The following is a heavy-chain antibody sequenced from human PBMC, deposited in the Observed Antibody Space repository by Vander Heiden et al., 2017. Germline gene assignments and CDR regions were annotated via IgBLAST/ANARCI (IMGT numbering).Heavy chain of an antibody. J-gene: IGHJ4*02. CDR2: NSTSTTYI. CDR1: GFSSRGDS. Sequence: VQLVYAGLGLVEPGGSLILTCAASGFSSRGDSMVWVRQAPGKGLECVSSNSTSTTYIYYADSVRGRFTISRDNAKNSLYLQMHSLRAADTAVYYCAREGYGDYEGVDYWGQGTLVTVSS. D-gene: IGHD4-17*01. CDR3: AREGYGDYEGVDY. V-gene: IGHV3-21*01.